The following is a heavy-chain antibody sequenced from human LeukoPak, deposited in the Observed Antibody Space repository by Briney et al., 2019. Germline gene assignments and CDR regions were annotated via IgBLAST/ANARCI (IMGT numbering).Heavy chain of an antibody. CDR3: ARDRTGQQLISRKEYYYMDV. J-gene: IGHJ6*03. CDR1: GFTFSTFA. Sequence: GGSRRLSCAASGFTFSTFAMHWVRLSPGKGLEWVSSITGSGPYILYADSVKRRFTISRDNSKNTLYLQMNSLRAEDTAVYYCARDRTGQQLISRKEYYYMDVWGKGTTVTISS. V-gene: IGHV3-21*01. D-gene: IGHD4-11*01. CDR2: ITGSGPYI.